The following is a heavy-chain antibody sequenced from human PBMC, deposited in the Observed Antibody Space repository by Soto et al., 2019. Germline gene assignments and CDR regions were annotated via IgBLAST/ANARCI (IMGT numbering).Heavy chain of an antibody. J-gene: IGHJ4*02. Sequence: PSETLSLTCTVSGGSISSDYWCWIRQPPGKGLEWIGFISYTGSTDYNPSLKSRVTISVDTSKNQFSLNLSSVTAADTAVYYCARGDSYDSSGYYDYWGQGTLVTVSS. CDR1: GGSISSDY. CDR2: ISYTGST. CDR3: ARGDSYDSSGYYDY. D-gene: IGHD3-22*01. V-gene: IGHV4-59*01.